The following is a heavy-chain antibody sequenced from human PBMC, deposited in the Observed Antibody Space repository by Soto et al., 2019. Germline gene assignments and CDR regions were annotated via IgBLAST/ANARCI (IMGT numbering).Heavy chain of an antibody. CDR2: MNPNNGNT. V-gene: IGHV1-8*01. CDR3: ARGPRYCTNGVCYTTGGGSYYY. J-gene: IGHJ4*02. CDR1: GYTFTSYD. Sequence: ASVKVSCKASGYTFTSYDINWVRQATGQGLEWMGWMNPNNGNTDYAQKFQGRVTMTRNTSITTAYMELSSLRSEDTAVYYCARGPRYCTNGVCYTTGGGSYYYWGQGTLVTVSS. D-gene: IGHD2-8*01.